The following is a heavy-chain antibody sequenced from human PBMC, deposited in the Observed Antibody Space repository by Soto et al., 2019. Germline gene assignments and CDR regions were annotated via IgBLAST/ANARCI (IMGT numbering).Heavy chain of an antibody. CDR2: ISYSGST. CDR1: GGSISSYY. D-gene: IGHD3-3*01. CDR3: ARDMGYDSWSGGAYCYYGMDV. J-gene: IGHJ6*02. Sequence: LSLTCTVSGGSISSYYWSWIRQPPGKGLEWIGYISYSGSTNYNPSLKSRVTISVDTSKNQLSLKLSSVAAADTAVYYCARDMGYDSWSGGAYCYYGMDVWGQGTTVTVYS. V-gene: IGHV4-59*01.